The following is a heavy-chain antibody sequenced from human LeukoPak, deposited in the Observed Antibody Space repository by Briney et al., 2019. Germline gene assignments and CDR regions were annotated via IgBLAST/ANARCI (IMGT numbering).Heavy chain of an antibody. J-gene: IGHJ5*02. CDR3: ARAVSGWFDP. CDR2: IVVGSGNT. CDR1: GFTFTSSA. Sequence: ASVKVSCKASGFTFTSSAMQWVRQARGQRLEWIGWIVVGSGNTNYAQKFQERVTITRDMSTSTAYMELRSLRSDDTAVYYCARAVSGWFDPWGQGTLVTVSS. V-gene: IGHV1-58*02. D-gene: IGHD1-14*01.